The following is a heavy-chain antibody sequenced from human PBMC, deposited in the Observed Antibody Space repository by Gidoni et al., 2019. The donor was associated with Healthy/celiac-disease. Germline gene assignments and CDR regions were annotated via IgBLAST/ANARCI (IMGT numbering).Heavy chain of an antibody. D-gene: IGHD1-26*01. J-gene: IGHJ3*02. Sequence: EVQLVESGGGLVQPGGSLRLSWAASGLTFSSYWMSWVRQAPGKGLEWVANIKQDGSDKYYVDSVKGRFTISRDNAKNSLYLQMNSLRAEDTAVYYCARRGSYRPSDAFDIWGQGTMVTVSS. CDR3: ARRGSYRPSDAFDI. V-gene: IGHV3-7*03. CDR1: GLTFSSYW. CDR2: IKQDGSDK.